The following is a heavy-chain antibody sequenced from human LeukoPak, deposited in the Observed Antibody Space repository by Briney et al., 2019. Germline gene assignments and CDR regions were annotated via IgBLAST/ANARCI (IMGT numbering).Heavy chain of an antibody. Sequence: TTSETLSLTCTVSGGSISSYYWSWIRQPPGKGLEWIGYIYNSGSTKYNPSLKSRVTISVDTSKNQFSLKLSSVTAADTAVYYCARWVVPAGLWYFDLWGRGTLVTASS. CDR3: ARWVVPAGLWYFDL. J-gene: IGHJ2*01. CDR1: GGSISSYY. D-gene: IGHD2-2*01. V-gene: IGHV4-59*01. CDR2: IYNSGST.